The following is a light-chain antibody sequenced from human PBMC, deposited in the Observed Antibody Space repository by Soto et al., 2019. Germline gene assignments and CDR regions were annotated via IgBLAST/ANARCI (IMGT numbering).Light chain of an antibody. CDR3: QQYNNWWT. V-gene: IGKV3-15*01. CDR1: QSVSSN. J-gene: IGKJ1*01. CDR2: GAS. Sequence: EIGMTQSPATLSVSKGERATLSCRASQSVSSNLAWYQQKPGQAPRLLIYGASTRATGIPARFSGSGSGTEFTLTISSLQSEDFAVYYCQQYNNWWTFGQGTKVDIK.